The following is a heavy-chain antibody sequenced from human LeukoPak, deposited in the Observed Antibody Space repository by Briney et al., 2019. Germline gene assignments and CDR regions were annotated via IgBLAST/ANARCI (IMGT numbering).Heavy chain of an antibody. D-gene: IGHD5-18*01. CDR2: IIPIFGAA. J-gene: IGHJ6*02. V-gene: IGHV1-69*13. CDR3: ARALDTAMVDDYYYYGMDV. Sequence: SVKVSCKASGGTFSSYAISWVRQAPGQGLEWMGGIIPIFGAANYAQKFQGRVTITADESTSTAYMELSSLRSEDTAVYYCARALDTAMVDDYYYYGMDVWGQGTTVTVSS. CDR1: GGTFSSYA.